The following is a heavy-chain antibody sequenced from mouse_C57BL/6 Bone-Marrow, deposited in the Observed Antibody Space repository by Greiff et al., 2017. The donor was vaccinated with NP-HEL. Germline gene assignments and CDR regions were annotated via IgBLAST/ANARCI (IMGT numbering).Heavy chain of an antibody. D-gene: IGHD1-1*01. Sequence: EVKLVESGGGLVKPGGSLKLSCAASGFTFSDYGMHWVRQAPEKGLEWVAYISSGSSTIYYADTVKGRFTISRDNAKNTLFLQMTSLRSEDTAMYYCARNYGSTNFAYWGQGTTPTVSS. CDR2: ISSGSSTI. CDR3: ARNYGSTNFAY. V-gene: IGHV5-17*01. CDR1: GFTFSDYG. J-gene: IGHJ2*01.